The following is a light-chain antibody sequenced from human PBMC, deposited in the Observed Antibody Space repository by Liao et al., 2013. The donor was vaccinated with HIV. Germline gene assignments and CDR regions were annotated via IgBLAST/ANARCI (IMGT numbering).Light chain of an antibody. CDR2: QDN. CDR3: QAWDSSTGV. Sequence: SYEVTQPPSVSVSPGQTAIITCAGDKLEDKYVSWYHQKPGQSPVLVIYQDNKRPSGIPERFSGSTSGNTATLTISGTQAMDEADYYCQAWDSSTGVFGTGTKVTVL. J-gene: IGLJ1*01. CDR1: KLEDKY. V-gene: IGLV3-1*01.